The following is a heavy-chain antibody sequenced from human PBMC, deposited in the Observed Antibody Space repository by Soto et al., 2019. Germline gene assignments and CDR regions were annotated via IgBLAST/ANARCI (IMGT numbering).Heavy chain of an antibody. D-gene: IGHD6-19*01. V-gene: IGHV1-46*01. CDR1: GYTFTSYY. CDR2: INPSGGST. J-gene: IGHJ6*02. Sequence: ASLKVSCKASGYTFTSYYMHWVRQAPGQGLEWMGIINPSGGSTSYAQKFQGRVTMTRDTSTSTVYMELSSLRSEDTAVYYCARDYAPVAGTHYYGMDVWGQGTTVTVSS. CDR3: ARDYAPVAGTHYYGMDV.